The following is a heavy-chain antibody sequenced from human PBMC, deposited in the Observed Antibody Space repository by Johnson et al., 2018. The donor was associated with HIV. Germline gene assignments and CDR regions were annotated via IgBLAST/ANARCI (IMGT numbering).Heavy chain of an antibody. J-gene: IGHJ3*02. CDR3: ARESLDAFDS. CDR1: GFTFSSYG. V-gene: IGHV3-30*03. Sequence: QVQLVESGGGVVQPGRSLRLSCAASGFTFSSYGMHWVRQAPGKGLEWVAVISYDGSNKYYVDSVKGRFTISRDNAKNSLYLQMNSLRAEDTAVYYCARESLDAFDSWGQGTMVTVSS. CDR2: ISYDGSNK.